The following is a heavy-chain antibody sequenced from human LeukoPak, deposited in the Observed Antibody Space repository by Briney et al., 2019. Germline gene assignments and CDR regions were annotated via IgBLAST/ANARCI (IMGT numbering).Heavy chain of an antibody. V-gene: IGHV4-59*12. CDR3: ARRLVVVVMPFDY. J-gene: IGHJ4*02. CDR2: IYYSGST. D-gene: IGHD3-22*01. Sequence: SETLSLTCTVSGGSISSYYWSRIRQPPGKGLEWIGYIYYSGSTNYNPSLKSRVTISVDTSKNQFSLKLSSVTAADTAVYYCARRLVVVVMPFDYWGQGTLVTVSS. CDR1: GGSISSYY.